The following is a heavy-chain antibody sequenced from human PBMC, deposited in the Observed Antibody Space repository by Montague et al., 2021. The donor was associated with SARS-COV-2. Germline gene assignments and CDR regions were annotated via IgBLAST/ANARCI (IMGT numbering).Heavy chain of an antibody. CDR3: ARTSASSDY. V-gene: IGHV6-1*01. Sequence: CAISGDSVSRNSDEGKGRRKDRKRGKEGRGRTNDRAKWYNDYAVSVKSRITINPDTSKNQISLQLNSVTPEDTAVYYCARTSASSDYWGQVTLVTVSS. D-gene: IGHD1-26*01. CDR2: TNDRAKWYN. J-gene: IGHJ4*02. CDR1: GDSVSRNSDE.